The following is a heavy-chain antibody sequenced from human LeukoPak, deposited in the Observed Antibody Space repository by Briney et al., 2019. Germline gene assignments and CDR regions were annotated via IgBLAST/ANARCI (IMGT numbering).Heavy chain of an antibody. D-gene: IGHD6-19*01. V-gene: IGHV4-39*01. CDR3: ARPADQWLGEEYFQH. J-gene: IGHJ1*01. Sequence: SETLSLTCTVSGGSISSSSYYWGWIRQPPGKGLERIGSIYYSGSTYYNPSLKSRVTISVDTSKNQLSLKLSSVTAADTAVYYCARPADQWLGEEYFQHWGQGTLVTVSS. CDR2: IYYSGST. CDR1: GGSISSSSYY.